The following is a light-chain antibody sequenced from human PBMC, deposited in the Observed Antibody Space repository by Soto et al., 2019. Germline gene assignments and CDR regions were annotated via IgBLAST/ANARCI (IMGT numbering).Light chain of an antibody. CDR2: KAS. CDR1: QSISSW. CDR3: QQYNSYSPVA. J-gene: IGKJ1*01. Sequence: DIQMTQSPSTLSASVGDRVTITCRASQSISSWLAWYKQKPGKAPKLLIYKASILESGVPSRFRGSGSGTEFTLTISSLQPDDFATYYCQQYNSYSPVAFGQGTKVEIK. V-gene: IGKV1-5*03.